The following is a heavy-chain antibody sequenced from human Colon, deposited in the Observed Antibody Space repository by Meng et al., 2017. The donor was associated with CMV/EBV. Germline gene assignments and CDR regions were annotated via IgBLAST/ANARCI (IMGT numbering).Heavy chain of an antibody. J-gene: IGHJ4*02. Sequence: QVEVVQSGAEVKKPGASVKVSCKASGYTFTGYFMYWVRQAPGQGLEWMGSINPNSGGTNYAQKFQGRVTMTRDTSINTAYMELSRLRSDDTAVYYCATVSGGDFDYWGQGTLVTVSS. CDR3: ATVSGGDFDY. CDR1: GYTFTGYF. D-gene: IGHD1-26*01. CDR2: INPNSGGT. V-gene: IGHV1-2*02.